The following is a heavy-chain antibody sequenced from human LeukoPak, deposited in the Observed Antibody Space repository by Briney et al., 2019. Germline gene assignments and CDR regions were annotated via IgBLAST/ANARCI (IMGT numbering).Heavy chain of an antibody. Sequence: SQTLSLTCAISGDSVSSNSAAWNWIRQSPSRGLEWLGVTYYRSNWNYVYAVSVKSRITISPDTSKNQFSLHLNSVTPDDTAVYYCGRGYNYALDYWGQGTLVTVSS. D-gene: IGHD5-18*01. CDR2: TYYRSNWNY. CDR1: GDSVSSNSAA. V-gene: IGHV6-1*01. J-gene: IGHJ4*02. CDR3: GRGYNYALDY.